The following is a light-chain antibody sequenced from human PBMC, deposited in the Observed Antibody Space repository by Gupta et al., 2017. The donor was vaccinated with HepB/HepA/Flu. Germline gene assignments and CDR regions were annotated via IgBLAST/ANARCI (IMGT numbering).Light chain of an antibody. Sequence: EFVLTHSPATLTLSPGERATLSCRASQSVSSYLAWYQQKPGQAPRLLIYDASNRATGIPARFSGSGSGTDFTLTISSLEPEDFAVYYCQQRSNWWTFGQGTKVEIK. V-gene: IGKV3-11*01. CDR3: QQRSNWWT. CDR1: QSVSSY. CDR2: DAS. J-gene: IGKJ1*01.